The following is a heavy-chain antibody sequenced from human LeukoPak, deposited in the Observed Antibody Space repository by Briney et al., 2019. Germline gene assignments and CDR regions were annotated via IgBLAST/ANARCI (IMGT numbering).Heavy chain of an antibody. CDR2: ISGSGGST. CDR1: GFTFSSYG. Sequence: GGTLRLSCAASGFTFSSYGMSWVRQAPGKGLEWVSVISGSGGSTYYAASVKGRFTISRDNSKNTLYLQMNSLRAEDTAVYYCARDHIDQRIAAAGTGLGYWGQGTLVTVSS. V-gene: IGHV3-23*01. CDR3: ARDHIDQRIAAAGTGLGY. J-gene: IGHJ4*02. D-gene: IGHD6-13*01.